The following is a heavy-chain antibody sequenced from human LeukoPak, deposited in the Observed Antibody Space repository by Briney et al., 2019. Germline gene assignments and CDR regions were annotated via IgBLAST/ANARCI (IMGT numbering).Heavy chain of an antibody. CDR2: IYYSGST. Sequence: SETLSLTCTVSGGSISSGGYYWSWIRQHPGKGLEWIGYIYYSGSTYYNPSLKSRVTISVDTSKNQFSLKLSSVTAADTAVYYCARGTVAASYFYYFDYWGQGTLVTVSS. D-gene: IGHD3-3*01. J-gene: IGHJ4*02. CDR3: ARGTVAASYFYYFDY. CDR1: GGSISSGGYY. V-gene: IGHV4-31*03.